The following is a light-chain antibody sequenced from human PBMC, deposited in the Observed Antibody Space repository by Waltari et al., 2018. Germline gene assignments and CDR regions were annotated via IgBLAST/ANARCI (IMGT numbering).Light chain of an antibody. CDR2: DAS. V-gene: IGKV3-11*01. Sequence: EIVLTQSPATLSLSPGQRGTLSCRASQSVGGNLAWYQQKPGQAPRLLIYDASNRATGIPARFSGSGSGTDFTLTISSLEPVDFAVYYCQQRRTWPSITFGQGTRLEI. CDR1: QSVGGN. CDR3: QQRRTWPSIT. J-gene: IGKJ5*01.